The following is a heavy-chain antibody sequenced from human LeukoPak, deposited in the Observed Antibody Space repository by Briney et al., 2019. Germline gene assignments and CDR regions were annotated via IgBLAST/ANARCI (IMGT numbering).Heavy chain of an antibody. CDR2: ISGSGDIT. CDR1: GFTFATYA. V-gene: IGHV3-23*01. Sequence: QPGGSLILSCAASGFTFATYAMSWVRQPPGKGVEWVSRISGSGDITYYADSVKGRFTISRDNSKNTLYVQMNSLRAEDTAVYYCAKSQFGGVFDGFDIWGQGAMVTVSS. J-gene: IGHJ3*02. CDR3: AKSQFGGVFDGFDI. D-gene: IGHD3-16*01.